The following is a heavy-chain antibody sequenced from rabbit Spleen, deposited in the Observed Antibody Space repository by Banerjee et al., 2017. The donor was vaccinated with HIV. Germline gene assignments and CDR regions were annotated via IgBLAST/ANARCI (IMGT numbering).Heavy chain of an antibody. J-gene: IGHJ6*01. CDR3: ARDAASSFSSYGMDL. CDR2: INASTGKP. V-gene: IGHV1S45*01. D-gene: IGHD8-1*01. Sequence: QEQLVESGGGLVQPEGSLTLTCKASGFSFSDRDVMCWVRQAPGKGLQWIACINASTGKPVYATWASGRFTISRTSSTTVTLRMTSLTVADRATYFCARDAASSFSSYGMDLWGPGTLVTVS. CDR1: GFSFSDRDV.